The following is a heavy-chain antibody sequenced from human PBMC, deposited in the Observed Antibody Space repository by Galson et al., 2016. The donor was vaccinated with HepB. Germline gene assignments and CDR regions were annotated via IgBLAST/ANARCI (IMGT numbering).Heavy chain of an antibody. CDR2: VSHSGDT. V-gene: IGHV4-31*03. J-gene: IGHJ2*01. CDR3: ASGHNWYLAL. Sequence: TLSLTCTVSGGAISSGTYYWSWIRQLPGKGLEWIGYVSHSGDTLYSPSLRSRLTLSVDTSKTHLSLELSSVTAADPAVYYCASGHNWYLALWGRGTLVTVSS. CDR1: GGAISSGTYY.